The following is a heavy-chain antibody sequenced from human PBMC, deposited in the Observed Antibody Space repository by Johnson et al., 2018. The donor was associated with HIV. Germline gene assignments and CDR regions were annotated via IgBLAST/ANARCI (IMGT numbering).Heavy chain of an antibody. CDR1: GFTFSSYA. J-gene: IGHJ3*02. Sequence: EMQLVEYGGGLVQPGGSLRLSCAASGFTFSSYAMHWVRQAPGKGLEYVSAISSNGGSTYYANSVKGRFTISRYNSKNTLYLPMVRLRAEDMAVYYCARGSVCGGACYSRAFDIWGQGTMVTVSS. CDR3: ARGSVCGGACYSRAFDI. V-gene: IGHV3-64*01. CDR2: ISSNGGST. D-gene: IGHD2-21*02.